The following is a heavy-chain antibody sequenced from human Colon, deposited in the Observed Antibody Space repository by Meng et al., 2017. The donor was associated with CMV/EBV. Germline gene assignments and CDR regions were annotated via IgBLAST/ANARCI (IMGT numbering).Heavy chain of an antibody. Sequence: QQKESGPGSVMRSETLTLTCTCSGGSLSPSYWGWTRQPAGEGLEWLGRISTNRNTDYNPSLNSRATIWLDTSNNQFSLKLTSVTAADTAVYYCVRGGYSGTQTGGVQEYWGQGTLVTVSS. CDR1: GGSLSPSY. D-gene: IGHD5-12*01. CDR2: ISTNRNT. V-gene: IGHV4-4*07. CDR3: VRGGYSGTQTGGVQEY. J-gene: IGHJ4*02.